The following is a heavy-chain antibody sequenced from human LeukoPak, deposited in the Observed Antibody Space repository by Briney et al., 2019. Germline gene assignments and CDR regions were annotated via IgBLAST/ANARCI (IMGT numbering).Heavy chain of an antibody. V-gene: IGHV1-2*02. D-gene: IGHD1-26*01. J-gene: IGHJ3*02. CDR3: ARKIVGTKGDAFDI. CDR1: GYTFTAYS. CDR2: INPNSGGT. Sequence: ASVKVSCKASGYTFTAYSMHWVRQAPGQGLECVGWINPNSGGTNYAQKFQGRVTMTRDTSITPAYMELSRLRSDDTAVYYCARKIVGTKGDAFDIWGQGTMVTVSS.